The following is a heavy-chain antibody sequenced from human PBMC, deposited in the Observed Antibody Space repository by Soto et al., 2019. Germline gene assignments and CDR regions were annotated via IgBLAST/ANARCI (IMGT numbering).Heavy chain of an antibody. V-gene: IGHV3-23*01. Sequence: EVQLLESGGGLVQPGGSLRLSCEASGFIFSNYAMTWVRQAAGKGLEWVSSISRPGGSTYYADSVQGRFTISRDNSKNTLFLQMHSLRADDTALYFCARDERIAVAGTDTWGQGILVTVTS. CDR3: ARDERIAVAGTDT. D-gene: IGHD6-19*01. CDR1: GFIFSNYA. CDR2: ISRPGGST. J-gene: IGHJ5*02.